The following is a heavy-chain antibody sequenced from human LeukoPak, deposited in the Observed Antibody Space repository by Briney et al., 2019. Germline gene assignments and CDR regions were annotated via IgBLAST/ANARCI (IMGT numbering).Heavy chain of an antibody. V-gene: IGHV3-23*01. CDR1: GLTFSSYG. CDR2: ITGTGGTT. D-gene: IGHD6-13*01. Sequence: PGGSLRLSCAASGLTFSSYGMSWVRQAPGKGLEWVSTITGTGGTTYYADSVKGWFTISRDNSMDTLYLQMNSLRAEDTAVYYCGRYLGIGAAYFDSWGQGTLVTVSS. J-gene: IGHJ4*02. CDR3: GRYLGIGAAYFDS.